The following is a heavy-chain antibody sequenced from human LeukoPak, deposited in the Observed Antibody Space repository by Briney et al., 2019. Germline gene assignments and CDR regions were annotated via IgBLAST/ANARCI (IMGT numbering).Heavy chain of an antibody. Sequence: GRSLRLSCAASGFTFSSYAMHWVRQAPGKGLEWVAVISYDGSNKYYADSVKGRFTISRGNSKNTLYLQMNSLRAEDTAVYYCASLGNLVVVPAATGENWFDPWGQGTLVTVSS. D-gene: IGHD2-2*01. CDR2: ISYDGSNK. CDR1: GFTFSSYA. J-gene: IGHJ5*02. V-gene: IGHV3-30*01. CDR3: ASLGNLVVVPAATGENWFDP.